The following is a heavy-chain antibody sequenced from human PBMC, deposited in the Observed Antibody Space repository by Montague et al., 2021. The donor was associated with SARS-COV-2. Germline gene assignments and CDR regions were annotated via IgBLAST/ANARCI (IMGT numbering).Heavy chain of an antibody. D-gene: IGHD1-20*01. CDR2: IYTSGST. CDR1: GGSISSGSYY. Sequence: TLSPTCTVSGGSISSGSYYWSWIRQPAGKGLEWIGRIYTSGSTNYNPSLKSRVTISVDTSKNQFSLKLSSVTAADTAVYYCAREGVIGKYNLEYLFPHALVACDIWGQGTMVTVSS. V-gene: IGHV4-61*02. CDR3: AREGVIGKYNLEYLFPHALVACDI. J-gene: IGHJ3*02.